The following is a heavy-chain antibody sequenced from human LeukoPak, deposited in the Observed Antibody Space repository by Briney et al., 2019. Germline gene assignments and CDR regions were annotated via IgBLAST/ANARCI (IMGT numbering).Heavy chain of an antibody. J-gene: IGHJ5*02. CDR1: GYTFTSYA. Sequence: ASVKVSCKASGYTFTSYAMHWVRQAPGQRLEWMGWINAGNGNTKYSQKLQGRVTITRDTSASTAYMELSSLRSEDTAVYYCARSHAGWYLNWFDPWGQGTLVTVSS. V-gene: IGHV1-3*01. CDR2: INAGNGNT. D-gene: IGHD6-19*01. CDR3: ARSHAGWYLNWFDP.